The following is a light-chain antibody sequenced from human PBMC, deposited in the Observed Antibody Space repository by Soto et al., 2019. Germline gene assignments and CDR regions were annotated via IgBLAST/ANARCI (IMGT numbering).Light chain of an antibody. CDR1: SGSIASNY. J-gene: IGLJ3*02. V-gene: IGLV6-57*03. CDR2: EDN. CDR3: QSYDSTNWV. Sequence: NFMLTQPHSVSESPGKTVTISCTRRSGSIASNYVQWYQQRPGSAPTSVIYEDNQRPSGVPDRFSRSIDSSSNSASLTISGLKTEDEADYYCQSYDSTNWVFGGGTKLTVL.